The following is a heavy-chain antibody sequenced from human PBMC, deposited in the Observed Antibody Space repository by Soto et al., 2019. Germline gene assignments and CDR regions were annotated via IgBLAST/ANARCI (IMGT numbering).Heavy chain of an antibody. J-gene: IGHJ6*02. Sequence: PSETLSLTCTVSGGSISSYYWSWIRQPPGKGLEWIGYIYYSGSTNYNPSLKSRVTISVDTSKNQFSLKLSSVTAADTAVYYCAGRVPAAYYYGMDGWGQGTTVTVSS. CDR2: IYYSGST. V-gene: IGHV4-59*01. CDR3: AGRVPAAYYYGMDG. CDR1: GGSISSYY. D-gene: IGHD2-2*01.